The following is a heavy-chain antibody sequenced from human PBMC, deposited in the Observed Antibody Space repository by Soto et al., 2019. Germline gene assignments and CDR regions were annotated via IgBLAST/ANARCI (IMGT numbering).Heavy chain of an antibody. D-gene: IGHD5-12*01. CDR1: VASFAGVGSS. Sequence: QLRCRGSAPELWNLPRTRPLTGVVLVASFAGVGSSWTWFRRHPGKGLGWFGYILLIGSTYYNPSLKSRVTISVDRSKNQFALKLSSVTAADTAVYYCAAGGGLPRYYWGQGTLVTVSS. V-gene: IGHV4-30-2*01. J-gene: IGHJ4*02. CDR2: ILLIGST. CDR3: AAGGGLPRYY.